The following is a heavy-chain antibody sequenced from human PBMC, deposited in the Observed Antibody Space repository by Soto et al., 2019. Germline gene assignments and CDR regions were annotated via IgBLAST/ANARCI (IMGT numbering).Heavy chain of an antibody. V-gene: IGHV3-30*18. J-gene: IGHJ4*02. CDR3: AKERSVVATTPDFDY. Sequence: PGGSMRLSCAASGFTFSGFGMHWVRQAPGKGLEWVAVASYDGSYKYYADSVKGRFTISRDNSKNTLYLQMNSLRAEDTAVYYCAKERSVVATTPDFDYWGQGTLVTVSS. D-gene: IGHD5-12*01. CDR2: ASYDGSYK. CDR1: GFTFSGFG.